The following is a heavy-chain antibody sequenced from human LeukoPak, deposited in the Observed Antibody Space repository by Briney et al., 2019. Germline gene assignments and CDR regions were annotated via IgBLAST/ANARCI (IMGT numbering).Heavy chain of an antibody. CDR3: ARDPKGDRAFDI. CDR2: VSYDGTYT. J-gene: IGHJ3*02. Sequence: PGGSLRLSCAASGFTFSSFAMHWVRQAPGKGLQWVAVVSYDGTYTDYADSVKGRFTISRDDSKNTLYLQMNSLRVEDTALYYCARDPKGDRAFDIWGQGTMVTVSS. CDR1: GFTFSSFA. V-gene: IGHV3-30*04.